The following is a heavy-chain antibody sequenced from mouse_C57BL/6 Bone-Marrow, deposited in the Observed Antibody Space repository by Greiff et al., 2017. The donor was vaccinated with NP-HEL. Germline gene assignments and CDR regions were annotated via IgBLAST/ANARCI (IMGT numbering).Heavy chain of an antibody. CDR3: ASWGYDYDGFAY. CDR2: INPNNGGT. Sequence: EVQLQQSGPELVKPGASVKISCKASGYTFTDYYMNWVKQSHGKSLEWIGDINPNNGGTSYNQKFKGKATLTVDKSSSTAYMELRSLTSEDSAVYYGASWGYDYDGFAYWGQGTLVTVSA. D-gene: IGHD2-4*01. J-gene: IGHJ3*01. CDR1: GYTFTDYY. V-gene: IGHV1-26*01.